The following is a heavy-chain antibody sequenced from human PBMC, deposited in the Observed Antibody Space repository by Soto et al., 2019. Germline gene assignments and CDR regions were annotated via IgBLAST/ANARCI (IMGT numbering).Heavy chain of an antibody. CDR1: GFTFSSYE. CDR3: AGYWYANTGYYPAFDY. V-gene: IGHV3-48*03. CDR2: ISSSGGTI. J-gene: IGHJ4*02. D-gene: IGHD3-9*01. Sequence: PRLSCTASGFTFSSYEMTWVRQAPGKGLEWVSYISSSGGTIHYADSVKGRFTVSRDNAKNSLYLQMNSLRAEDTAVYYCAGYWYANTGYYPAFDYWGQGALVTVSS.